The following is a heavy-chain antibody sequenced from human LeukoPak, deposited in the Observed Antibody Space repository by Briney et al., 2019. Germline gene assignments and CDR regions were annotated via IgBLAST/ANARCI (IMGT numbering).Heavy chain of an antibody. V-gene: IGHV4-34*01. D-gene: IGHD2-2*02. Sequence: SETLSLTCAVYGGSFSGYYWSWIRQPPGKGLEWIGEINHSESTNYNPSLKSRVTISVDTSKNQFSLKLSSVTAADTAVYYCARGEGRVVVVPAAIRFDPWGQGTLVTVSS. CDR3: ARGEGRVVVVPAAIRFDP. CDR2: INHSEST. J-gene: IGHJ5*02. CDR1: GGSFSGYY.